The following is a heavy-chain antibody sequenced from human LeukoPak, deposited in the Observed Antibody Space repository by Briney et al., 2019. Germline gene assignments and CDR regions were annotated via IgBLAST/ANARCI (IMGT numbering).Heavy chain of an antibody. CDR2: INPSGGST. CDR3: ATARRAAAVWFDP. V-gene: IGHV1-46*01. Sequence: ASVRVSCKASGYTFTSYYMNWVRQAPGQGLEWMGMINPSGGSTNYAQKFQGRVTMTEDTSTDTAYMELSSLRSEDTAVYYCATARRAAAVWFDPWGQGTLVTVSS. CDR1: GYTFTSYY. D-gene: IGHD6-13*01. J-gene: IGHJ5*02.